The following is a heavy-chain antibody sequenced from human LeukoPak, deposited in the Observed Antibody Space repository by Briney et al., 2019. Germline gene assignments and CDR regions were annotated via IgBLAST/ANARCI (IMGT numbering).Heavy chain of an antibody. CDR1: GYTFINFY. D-gene: IGHD2-2*01. V-gene: IGHV1-2*02. Sequence: ASVKVSCKTSGYTFINFYIHWLRQAPGQGPEWMGWINPQNGDTDYADNFQGRVTMTGDTSITTVYMELRRLKSDDSAVYYCARGDIVIVPGANWFDPWGQGTLVTVSS. J-gene: IGHJ5*02. CDR2: INPQNGDT. CDR3: ARGDIVIVPGANWFDP.